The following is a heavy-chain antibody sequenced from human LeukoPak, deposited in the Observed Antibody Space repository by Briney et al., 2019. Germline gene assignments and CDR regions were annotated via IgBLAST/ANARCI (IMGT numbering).Heavy chain of an antibody. J-gene: IGHJ4*02. CDR1: GLSFSGYY. D-gene: IGHD1/OR15-1a*01. V-gene: IGHV3-23*01. Sequence: ETLSLTCAVYGLSFSGYYLSWIRQPPGKGLEWVSSISGSGGSTYYADSVKGRFTISRDNSKNTLYLQMNSLRAEDPAVYYCAKVGGTEPILDHWGQGTLVPVSP. CDR2: ISGSGGST. CDR3: AKVGGTEPILDH.